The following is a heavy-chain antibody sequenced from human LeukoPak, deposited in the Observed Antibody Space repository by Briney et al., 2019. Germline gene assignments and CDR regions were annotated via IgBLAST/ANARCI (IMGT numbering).Heavy chain of an antibody. CDR2: ITSSSSYI. CDR1: GFTFSSYA. Sequence: PGGSLRLSCAASGFTFSSYAMSWVRQAPGKGLEWVSSITSSSSYIYYADSVKGRFTISRDNARNSVYLQMNSLRAEDTAVYYCAREGDGYNSPIDYWGRGTPVTVSS. CDR3: AREGDGYNSPIDY. V-gene: IGHV3-21*01. J-gene: IGHJ4*02. D-gene: IGHD5-24*01.